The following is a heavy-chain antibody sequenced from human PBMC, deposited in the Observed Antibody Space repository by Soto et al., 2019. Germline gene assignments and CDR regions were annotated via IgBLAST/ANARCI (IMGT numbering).Heavy chain of an antibody. CDR1: GYTFTSYD. D-gene: IGHD3-10*01. CDR3: ARGKKDTMVRGVIGHRWKEAPGGYYYGMDV. Sequence: ASVKVSCKASGYTFTSYDINWVRQATGQGPEWMGWMNPNSGNTGYAQKFQGRVTMTRNTSISTAYMELSSLRSEDTAVYYCARGKKDTMVRGVIGHRWKEAPGGYYYGMDVWGQGTTVTVSS. CDR2: MNPNSGNT. J-gene: IGHJ6*02. V-gene: IGHV1-8*01.